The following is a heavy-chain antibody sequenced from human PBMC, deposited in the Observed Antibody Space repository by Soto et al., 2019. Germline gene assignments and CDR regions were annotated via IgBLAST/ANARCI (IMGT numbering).Heavy chain of an antibody. Sequence: ASVKVSCKASGYTLTECSMHWVRQAPGGGLEWLGGFDPRKGETIYAQKFQGRVAMTEDTSTDTAYMELSRLRSDDTAVYYCATDSDATGYALRDFDIWGQGTMVTVSS. V-gene: IGHV1-24*01. CDR2: FDPRKGET. J-gene: IGHJ3*02. CDR1: GYTLTECS. D-gene: IGHD2-2*01. CDR3: ATDSDATGYALRDFDI.